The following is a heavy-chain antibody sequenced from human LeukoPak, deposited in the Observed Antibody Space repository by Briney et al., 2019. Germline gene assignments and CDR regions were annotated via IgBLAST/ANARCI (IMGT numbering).Heavy chain of an antibody. CDR1: GYTLSNYG. V-gene: IGHV1-18*01. CDR2: ISTHNGNT. J-gene: IGHJ4*02. D-gene: IGHD2-21*02. CDR3: ARGRGPYCGGDCPLDY. Sequence: ASVKVSCKTSGYTLSNYGISWVRQAPGQGLECMGWISTHNGNTNYAQKFHGRVTMTTDTSTSTVYMELRSLRSDDTAVYYCARGRGPYCGGDCPLDYWGQGTLVTVPS.